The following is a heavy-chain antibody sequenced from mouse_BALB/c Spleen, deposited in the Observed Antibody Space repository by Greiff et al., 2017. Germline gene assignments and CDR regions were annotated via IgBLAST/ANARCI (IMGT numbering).Heavy chain of an antibody. D-gene: IGHD2-4*01. CDR3: ARSPMITTGYFDY. J-gene: IGHJ2*01. V-gene: IGHV1-4*01. CDR1: GYTFTSYT. Sequence: VQLQESGAELARPGASVKMSCKASGYTFTSYTMHWVKQRPGQGLEWIGYINPSSGYTNYNQKFKDKATLTADKSSSTAYMQLSSLTSEDSAVYYCARSPMITTGYFDYWGQGTTLTVSS. CDR2: INPSSGYT.